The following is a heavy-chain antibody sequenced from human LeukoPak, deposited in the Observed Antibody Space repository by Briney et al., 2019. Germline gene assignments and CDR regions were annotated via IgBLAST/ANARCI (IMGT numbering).Heavy chain of an antibody. CDR3: ARGSQWLDSWFDC. Sequence: GGSLRLSCAASGFTFSSYAMSWVRQAPGKGLEWVAVISYDGSNKYYADSEKGRITISRDNSKNMLYLQMNSLRTEDTAVYYCARGSQWLDSWFDCWGQGTLVTVSS. V-gene: IGHV3-30-3*01. D-gene: IGHD6-19*01. CDR1: GFTFSSYA. CDR2: ISYDGSNK. J-gene: IGHJ4*02.